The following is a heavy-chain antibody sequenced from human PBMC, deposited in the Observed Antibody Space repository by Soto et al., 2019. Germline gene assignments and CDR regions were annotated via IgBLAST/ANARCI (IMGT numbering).Heavy chain of an antibody. CDR2: AYHNGLT. D-gene: IGHD6-19*01. CDR3: ARDAAVTGESDRFDY. J-gene: IGHJ4*02. Sequence: SETLSLTCAVSGDSVTSNVWWSWVRQPPGKGLEWIGEAYHNGLTDYNPSLKSRVTMSVDTSKNEFSLKLTSLTAADTAIYYCARDAAVTGESDRFDYWGPGTLVTVSS. V-gene: IGHV4-4*02. CDR1: GDSVTSNVW.